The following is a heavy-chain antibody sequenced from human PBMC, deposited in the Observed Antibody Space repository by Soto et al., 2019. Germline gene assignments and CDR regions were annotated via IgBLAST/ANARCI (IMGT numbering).Heavy chain of an antibody. CDR3: AKDELLYSGSYYLD. Sequence: EVQLLESGGGLVQPGGSLRLSCAASGFTFSSYAMSWVRQAPGKGLEWVSAISGSGGSTYYADTVKGRFTISRDNSKNTLYLQMNSLRAEDTAVYYCAKDELLYSGSYYLDWGQGTLVTVSS. V-gene: IGHV3-23*01. J-gene: IGHJ4*02. CDR1: GFTFSSYA. D-gene: IGHD1-26*01. CDR2: ISGSGGST.